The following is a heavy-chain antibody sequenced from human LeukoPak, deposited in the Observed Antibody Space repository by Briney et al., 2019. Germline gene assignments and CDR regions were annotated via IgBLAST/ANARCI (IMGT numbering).Heavy chain of an antibody. J-gene: IGHJ4*02. CDR3: TTRITIFGVVTSSG. CDR2: IKSKTDGGTT. CDR1: GFTFSNAW. Sequence: PGGSLRLSCAAPGFTFSNAWMSWVRQAPGKGLEWVGRIKSKTDGGTTDYAAPVKGRFTISRDDSKNTLYLQMNSLKTEDTAVYYCTTRITIFGVVTSSGWGQGTLVTVSS. V-gene: IGHV3-15*01. D-gene: IGHD3-3*01.